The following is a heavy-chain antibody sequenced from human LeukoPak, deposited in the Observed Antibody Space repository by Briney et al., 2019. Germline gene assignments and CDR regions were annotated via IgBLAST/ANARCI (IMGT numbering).Heavy chain of an antibody. V-gene: IGHV3-9*01. D-gene: IGHD5-12*01. CDR2: ISWNSGSI. CDR3: AKEGIVATSLYYYYYMDV. Sequence: GGSLRLSCAASGFTFDDYAMHWVRQAPGKGLEWVSGISWNSGSIGYADSVKGRFTISRDNAKNSLYLQMNSLRAEDTALYYCAKEGIVATSLYYYYYMDVWGKGTTVTISS. J-gene: IGHJ6*03. CDR1: GFTFDDYA.